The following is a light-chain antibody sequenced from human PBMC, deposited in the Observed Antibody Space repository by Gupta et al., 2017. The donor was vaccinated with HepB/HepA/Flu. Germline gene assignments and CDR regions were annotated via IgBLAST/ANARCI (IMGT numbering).Light chain of an antibody. CDR3: QQYNNWLFT. Sequence: EIVMTQSPATLSVSPGESATLSCRASQSVSSNLAWYQQKPGQAPRLLIYGASTRATGIPARFSGSGSGTEFTLTISSLQSEDFAVYYCQQYNNWLFTFGHGTKVDIK. V-gene: IGKV3-15*01. J-gene: IGKJ3*01. CDR2: GAS. CDR1: QSVSSN.